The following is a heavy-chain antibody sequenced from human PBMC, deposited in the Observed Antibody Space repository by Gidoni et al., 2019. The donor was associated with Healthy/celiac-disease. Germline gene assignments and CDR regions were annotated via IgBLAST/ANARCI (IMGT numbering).Heavy chain of an antibody. CDR3: TLWVAAAGTAY. V-gene: IGHV3-73*02. CDR2: IRSKANSYAT. D-gene: IGHD6-13*01. CDR1: GFTFSGSA. Sequence: VQLVASGGGLVQPGGSLKLSCAASGFTFSGSAMHWVRQASGKGLEWVGRIRSKANSYATAYAASVKGRFTISRDDSKNTAYLQMNSLKTEDTAVYYCTLWVAAAGTAYWGQGTLVTVSS. J-gene: IGHJ4*02.